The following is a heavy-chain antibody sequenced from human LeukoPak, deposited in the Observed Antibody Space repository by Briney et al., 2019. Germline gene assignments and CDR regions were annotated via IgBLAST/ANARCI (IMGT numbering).Heavy chain of an antibody. J-gene: IGHJ6*02. CDR1: GFTITPYT. D-gene: IGHD5-18*01. V-gene: IGHV3-21*01. CDR2: ISWNSDSI. CDR3: ARWYSFGYSYYFYGMEV. Sequence: GGSLRLSCAASGFTITPYTMNWVRQAPGKGLEWVSSISWNSDSISYAASVKGRFTISRDNADNSVYLQMNSLRAEDTAVYFCARWYSFGYSYYFYGMEVWGQGTTVTVSS.